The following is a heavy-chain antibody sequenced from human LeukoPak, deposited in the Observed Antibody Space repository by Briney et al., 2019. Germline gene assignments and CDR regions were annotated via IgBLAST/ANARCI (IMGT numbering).Heavy chain of an antibody. CDR1: GGSISSSSYY. Sequence: SETLSLTCTVSGGSISSSSYYWGWIRQPPGEGLEWIGSIYYSGSTYYNPSLKSRVTISVDTSKNQFSLKLSSVTAADTAVYYCARDPGYSYGYRVAAFDIWGQGTMVTVSS. V-gene: IGHV4-39*07. CDR2: IYYSGST. J-gene: IGHJ3*02. CDR3: ARDPGYSYGYRVAAFDI. D-gene: IGHD5-18*01.